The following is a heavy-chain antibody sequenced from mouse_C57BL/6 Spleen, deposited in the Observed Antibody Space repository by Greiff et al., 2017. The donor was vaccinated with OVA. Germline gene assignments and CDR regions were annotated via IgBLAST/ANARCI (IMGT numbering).Heavy chain of an antibody. D-gene: IGHD1-1*01. V-gene: IGHV1-55*01. CDR3: ARDYGSSYPYYAMDY. CDR2: IYPGSGST. CDR1: GYTFTSYW. J-gene: IGHJ4*01. Sequence: QVQLQQPGAELAKPGASVKMSCKASGYTFTSYWITWVKQRPGQGLEWIGDIYPGSGSTNYNEKFKSKATLTVDTSSSTAYMQLSSLTSEDSAVYYCARDYGSSYPYYAMDYWGQGTSVTVSS.